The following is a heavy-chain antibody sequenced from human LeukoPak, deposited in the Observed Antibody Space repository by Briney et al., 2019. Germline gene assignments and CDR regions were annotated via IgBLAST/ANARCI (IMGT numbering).Heavy chain of an antibody. V-gene: IGHV4-31*03. CDR3: ARDPGRITIFGVVKGGYYFDY. Sequence: TLSLTCTVSGGSISSGGYYWSWIRQHPGKGLEWIGYIYYSGSTYYNPSLKSRVTISVDTSKNQFSLKLSSVTAADTAVYYCARDPGRITIFGVVKGGYYFDYWGQGTLVTVSS. CDR1: GGSISSGGYY. J-gene: IGHJ4*02. CDR2: IYYSGST. D-gene: IGHD3-3*01.